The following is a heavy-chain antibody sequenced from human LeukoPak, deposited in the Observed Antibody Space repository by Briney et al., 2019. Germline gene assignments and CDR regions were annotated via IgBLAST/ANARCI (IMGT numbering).Heavy chain of an antibody. CDR3: AREGWDCSGGSCYSVPLFDY. D-gene: IGHD2-15*01. CDR1: GCSISSGGYY. CDR2: IYYSGST. J-gene: IGHJ4*02. V-gene: IGHV4-31*03. Sequence: SETLSLTCTVSGCSISSGGYYWSWIRQHPGKGLEWIGYIYYSGSTYYNLSLKSRVTISVDTSKNQFSLKLSSVTAADTAVYYCAREGWDCSGGSCYSVPLFDYWGQGTLVTVSS.